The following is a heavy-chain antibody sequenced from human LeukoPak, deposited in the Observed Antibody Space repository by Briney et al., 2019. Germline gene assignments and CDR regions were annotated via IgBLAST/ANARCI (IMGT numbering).Heavy chain of an antibody. D-gene: IGHD2-2*01. CDR1: GGSISSYY. Sequence: PSETLSLTCTVSGGSISSYYWSCIRQPPGKGLEWIGYIYYSGSTNYNPSLKSRVTISVDTSKNQFSLKLSSVTAADTAVYYCASVPGDFDYWGQGTLVTVSS. J-gene: IGHJ4*02. CDR3: ASVPGDFDY. CDR2: IYYSGST. V-gene: IGHV4-59*01.